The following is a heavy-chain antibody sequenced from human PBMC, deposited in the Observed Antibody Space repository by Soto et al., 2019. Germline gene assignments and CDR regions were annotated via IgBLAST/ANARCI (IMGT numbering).Heavy chain of an antibody. V-gene: IGHV1-69*12. CDR3: ARAAGVGRQLVSFDY. J-gene: IGHJ4*02. CDR1: GGTFSSYA. Sequence: QVQLVQSGAEVKKPGSSVKVSCKASGGTFSSYAISWVRQAPGHGLAWMGGIIPIFGTANYAQKFQGRITITADESTSTAYMELSSLRSEDTAVYYCARAAGVGRQLVSFDYWGQGTLVTVSS. CDR2: IIPIFGTA. D-gene: IGHD6-13*01.